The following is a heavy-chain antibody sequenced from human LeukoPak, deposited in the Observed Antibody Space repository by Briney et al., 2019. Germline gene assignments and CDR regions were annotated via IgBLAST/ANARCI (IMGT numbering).Heavy chain of an antibody. V-gene: IGHV3-48*03. CDR2: ISSSGSTI. CDR1: GFTFSSYE. D-gene: IGHD5-18*01. Sequence: PGGSLRLSCAASGFTFSSYEMNWVRQAPGKGLEWVSYISSSGSTICYADSVKGRFTISRDNAKNSLYLQMNSLRAEDTAVYYCARDPGTAMVTVSGPNWFDPWGQGTLVTVSS. CDR3: ARDPGTAMVTVSGPNWFDP. J-gene: IGHJ5*02.